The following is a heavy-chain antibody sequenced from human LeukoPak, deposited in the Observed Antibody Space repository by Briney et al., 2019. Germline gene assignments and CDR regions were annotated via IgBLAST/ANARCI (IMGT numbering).Heavy chain of an antibody. CDR1: GFPFAPFW. J-gene: IGHJ4*02. CDR3: ARGIDEWLYLNY. D-gene: IGHD3-3*01. CDR2: MNRDGSEV. Sequence: GGSLRLSCAASGFPFAPFWMTWVRQAPGKGPEFVATMNRDGSEVAYGNSVRGRFTISRDNAKNLLYLQTYSLRAEDTAVYYCARGIDEWLYLNYWGQGALVTVSS. V-gene: IGHV3-7*04.